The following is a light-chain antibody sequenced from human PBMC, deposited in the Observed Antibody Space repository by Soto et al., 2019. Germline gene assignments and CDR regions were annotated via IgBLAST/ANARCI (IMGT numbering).Light chain of an antibody. V-gene: IGLV1-44*01. J-gene: IGLJ2*01. CDR2: NNN. Sequence: QSVLTQPPSASGTPGQTVTISCSGSSSNIARNTESWYQEVPGTAPKLLIYNNNQRPSGVPDRFSASKSGTSASLVISGLQSEDEDDYYCATWDESLNGVVFGGGTKRTV. CDR1: SSNIARNT. CDR3: ATWDESLNGVV.